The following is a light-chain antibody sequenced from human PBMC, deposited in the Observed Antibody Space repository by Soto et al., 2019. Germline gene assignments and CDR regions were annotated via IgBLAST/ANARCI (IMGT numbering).Light chain of an antibody. Sequence: IQTTQSPSTLSASIGARVTITCRASQSISTSLAWYQQRPGKAPNLLIYDASSLQSGVPFRLSGSGSGTEFTLTINSLKPDDFASYYCQQYNSYWTFGQGTKVDIK. V-gene: IGKV1-5*01. J-gene: IGKJ1*01. CDR2: DAS. CDR3: QQYNSYWT. CDR1: QSISTS.